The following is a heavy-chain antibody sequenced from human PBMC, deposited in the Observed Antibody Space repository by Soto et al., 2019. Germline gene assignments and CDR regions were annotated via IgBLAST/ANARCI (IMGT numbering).Heavy chain of an antibody. Sequence: ASMKVSCKASGGTLSNYSISWGGKAPGQGLEWMGGIILPFGTANYAQKFQGRVTMTTDTSTSTAYMELRSLRSDDTAVYYCVRAGSIAVAGPGDYRAQRTPVTGSS. CDR2: IILPFGTA. D-gene: IGHD6-19*01. CDR1: GGTLSNYS. J-gene: IGHJ4*02. CDR3: VRAGSIAVAGPGDY. V-gene: IGHV1-69*05.